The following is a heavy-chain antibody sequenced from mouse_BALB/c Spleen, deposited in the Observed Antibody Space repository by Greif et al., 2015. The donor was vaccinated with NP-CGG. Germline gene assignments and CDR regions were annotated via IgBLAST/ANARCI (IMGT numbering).Heavy chain of an antibody. D-gene: IGHD2-14*01. CDR3: ARSDYRSPFAY. CDR2: IDPANGNT. Sequence: VQLQQSGAELVKPGASVKLSCTASGFNIKDTYMHWVKQRPEQGLEWIGRIDPANGNTKYDPKFQGKATITADTSSNTAYLQLSSLTSEDTAVYYCARSDYRSPFAYWGRGTLVTVSA. CDR1: GFNIKDTY. J-gene: IGHJ3*01. V-gene: IGHV14-3*02.